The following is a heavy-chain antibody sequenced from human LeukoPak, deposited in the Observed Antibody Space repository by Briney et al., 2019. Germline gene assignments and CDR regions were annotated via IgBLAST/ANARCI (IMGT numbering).Heavy chain of an antibody. J-gene: IGHJ5*02. CDR3: ARLDLEGPFDP. V-gene: IGHV5-51*01. CDR2: IYPDDSDT. CDR1: GFTFTSYW. Sequence: GESLKISCKGSGFTFTSYWIGWVRQMPGKGLEWMGIIYPDDSDTRYSPSFQGQVTISADTSINTAYLQWSSLKASDTAMYYCARLDLEGPFDPWGQGTLVTVSS.